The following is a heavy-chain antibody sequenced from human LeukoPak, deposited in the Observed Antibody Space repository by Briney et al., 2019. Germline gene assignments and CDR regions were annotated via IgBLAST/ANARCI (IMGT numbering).Heavy chain of an antibody. D-gene: IGHD2-2*01. CDR1: GFTFSNAW. Sequence: GGSLRLSCAASGFTFSNAWMSWVRQAPGKGLEWVGRIKSKTDGGTTDYAAPVKGRFTISRDDSKNTLYLQMNSLKTEDTAVYYCTTGYLVPAGDYFDYWGQGTLVTVSS. CDR2: IKSKTDGGTT. CDR3: TTGYLVPAGDYFDY. V-gene: IGHV3-15*01. J-gene: IGHJ4*02.